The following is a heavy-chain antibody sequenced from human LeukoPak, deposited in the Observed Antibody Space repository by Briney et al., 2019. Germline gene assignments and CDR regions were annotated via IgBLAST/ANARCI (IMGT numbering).Heavy chain of an antibody. CDR3: VRHVARAFDI. CDR1: GGSFTNYY. Sequence: SETLSLTCAVCGGSFTNYYWSWIRQPPGKGLEWIGEINHSGSTKYNPSLKSRVTISIDTSKNQLSLKLSSVTAADTAVYSCVRHVARAFDIWGQGTMVTVAS. V-gene: IGHV4-34*01. J-gene: IGHJ3*02. CDR2: INHSGST.